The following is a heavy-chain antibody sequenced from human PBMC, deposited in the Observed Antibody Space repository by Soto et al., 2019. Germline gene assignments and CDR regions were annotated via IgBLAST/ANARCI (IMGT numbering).Heavy chain of an antibody. V-gene: IGHV1-18*01. D-gene: IGHD2-15*01. CDR2: ISAYNGNT. J-gene: IGHJ5*02. Sequence: ASVKVSCKASGYTFTSYGISCVRQAPVQWLEWMGWISAYNGNTNYAQKLQGRVTMTTDTSTSTAYMELRSLRSDDTAVYYCARTPGYCSGGSCPGFDPWGQGTLVTVLL. CDR3: ARTPGYCSGGSCPGFDP. CDR1: GYTFTSYG.